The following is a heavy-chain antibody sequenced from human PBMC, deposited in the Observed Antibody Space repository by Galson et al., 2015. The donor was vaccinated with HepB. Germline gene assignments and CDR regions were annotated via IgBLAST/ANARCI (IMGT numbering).Heavy chain of an antibody. D-gene: IGHD3-10*01. J-gene: IGHJ3*02. CDR1: GGIFSNYA. Sequence: SVKVSCKASGGIFSNYAINWVRQAPGQGLEWMGGIIPIFVTANYAQNFQGRVTITADESTSTAYMELSSLRSEGTAMYFCARDITRYYFGSGRQNDAFDIWGQGTIVTVSS. CDR3: ARDITRYYFGSGRQNDAFDI. V-gene: IGHV1-69*13. CDR2: IIPIFVTA.